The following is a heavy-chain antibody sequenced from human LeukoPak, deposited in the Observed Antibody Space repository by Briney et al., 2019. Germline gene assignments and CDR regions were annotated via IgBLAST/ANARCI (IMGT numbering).Heavy chain of an antibody. Sequence: GGSLRLSCAASGFIFSTYSINWVRQAPGKGLEWVSAISGSGGSTYYADSVKGRFTISRDNSKNTLYLQMNSLRAEDTAVYYCAKDGSSAFDYWGQGTLVTVTS. CDR1: GFIFSTYS. V-gene: IGHV3-23*01. CDR3: AKDGSSAFDY. J-gene: IGHJ4*02. CDR2: ISGSGGST.